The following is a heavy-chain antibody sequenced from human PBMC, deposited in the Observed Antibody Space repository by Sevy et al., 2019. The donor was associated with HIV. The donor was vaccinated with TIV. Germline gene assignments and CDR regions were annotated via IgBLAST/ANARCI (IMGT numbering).Heavy chain of an antibody. CDR2: IKQDGSEK. Sequence: GGSLRLSCAASGFTVSSNYMSWVRQAPGKGLEWVANIKQDGSEKYYVDSVKGRFTISRDNAKNSLYLQMNSLRAEDTAVYYCAREVRGVISYYFDYWGQGTLVTVSS. V-gene: IGHV3-7*01. CDR1: GFTVSSNY. D-gene: IGHD3-10*01. J-gene: IGHJ4*02. CDR3: AREVRGVISYYFDY.